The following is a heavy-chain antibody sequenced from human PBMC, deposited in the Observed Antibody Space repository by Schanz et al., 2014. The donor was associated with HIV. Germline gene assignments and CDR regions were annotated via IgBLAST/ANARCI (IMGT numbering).Heavy chain of an antibody. CDR2: ISGRGDIT. V-gene: IGHV3-23*04. D-gene: IGHD1-1*01. Sequence: EVHLVDSGGDVVQPGGSLRLSCAASGFTFNTYAMTWVRRAPEKGLEWVSTISGRGDITYYADFAKGRFITSRDNSKNALFLHMSDLREEDTAIYYCAKQATTASWGQGTLVTVSS. CDR3: AKQATTAS. CDR1: GFTFNTYA. J-gene: IGHJ5*02.